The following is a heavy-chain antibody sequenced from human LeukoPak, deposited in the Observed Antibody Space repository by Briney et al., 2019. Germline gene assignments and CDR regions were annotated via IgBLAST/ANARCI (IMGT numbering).Heavy chain of an antibody. D-gene: IGHD3-3*01. J-gene: IGHJ4*02. CDR2: ISSSGDT. CDR3: ARLGAGPTYYDFWSGYSSFYFDY. CDR1: GGSTSGGNHY. Sequence: PSETLSLTCIVSGGSTSGGNHYWGWIRQPPGKGLEWIGGISSSGDTYYNPSLKSRITISIDTSKNHFSLKLSSVTAADTAVYYCARLGAGPTYYDFWSGYSSFYFDYWGQGTLVTVSS. V-gene: IGHV4-39*02.